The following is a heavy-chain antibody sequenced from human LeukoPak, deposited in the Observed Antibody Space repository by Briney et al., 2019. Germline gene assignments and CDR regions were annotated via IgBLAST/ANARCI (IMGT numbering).Heavy chain of an antibody. V-gene: IGHV1-69*13. CDR2: IIPIFGTA. Sequence: ASVNVSCKASGGTFSSYAISWVRQAPGQGLEWMGGIIPIFGTANYAQKFQGRVTITADESTSTAYMELSSLRSEDTAVYYCARDNDTPYYYYGMDVWGQGTTVTVSS. D-gene: IGHD3-22*01. J-gene: IGHJ6*02. CDR3: ARDNDTPYYYYGMDV. CDR1: GGTFSSYA.